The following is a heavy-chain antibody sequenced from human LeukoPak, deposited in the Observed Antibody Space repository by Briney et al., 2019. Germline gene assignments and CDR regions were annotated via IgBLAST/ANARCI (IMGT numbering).Heavy chain of an antibody. D-gene: IGHD4-11*01. CDR2: ISNSGSTI. V-gene: IGHV3-48*03. Sequence: GGSLRLSCTASGFTFSDYEMNWVRQATGKGLEWVAYISNSGSTINYAGSVKGQFTISRDNAKKSLYLQMNSLRAEDTAVYYCANPPTVTSFHYWGQGTLVTVSS. CDR1: GFTFSDYE. CDR3: ANPPTVTSFHY. J-gene: IGHJ4*02.